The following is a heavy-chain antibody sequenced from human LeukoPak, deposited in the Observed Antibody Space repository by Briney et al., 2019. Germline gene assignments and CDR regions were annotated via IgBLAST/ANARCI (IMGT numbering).Heavy chain of an antibody. Sequence: GGSLRLSCAASGFTFSSFWMHWVRQAPGKGLVWVSRIKSDGTYTSYADSMKGRFAISRDNAKNTLYLQMNSLRAEDTAVYYCATVNEDTAIPWGQGTLVTVSS. CDR3: ATVNEDTAIP. D-gene: IGHD5-18*01. CDR2: IKSDGTYT. J-gene: IGHJ5*02. CDR1: GFTFSSFW. V-gene: IGHV3-74*01.